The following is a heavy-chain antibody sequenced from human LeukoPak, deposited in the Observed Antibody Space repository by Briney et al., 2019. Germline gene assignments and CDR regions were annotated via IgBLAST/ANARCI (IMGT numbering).Heavy chain of an antibody. D-gene: IGHD6-19*01. CDR1: GYTFTSYD. V-gene: IGHV1-8*01. CDR2: MNPNSGNT. Sequence: ASVKVSCKASGYTFTSYDINWVRQATGQGLEWMGWMNPNSGNTGYAQKFQGRVTMTRNTSISTAYMELSSLRSEDTAVYYCARVGIAVPWDLTNWFDPWGQGTLVTVSS. CDR3: ARVGIAVPWDLTNWFDP. J-gene: IGHJ5*02.